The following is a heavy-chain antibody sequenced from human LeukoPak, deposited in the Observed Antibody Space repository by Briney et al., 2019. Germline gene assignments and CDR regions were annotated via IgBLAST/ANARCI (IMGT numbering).Heavy chain of an antibody. D-gene: IGHD1-14*01. J-gene: IGHJ6*03. CDR1: GGSISSYY. V-gene: IGHV4-59*12. CDR2: IYYSGST. CDR3: ARGTHRGDYYYYMDV. Sequence: PSETLSLTCTVSGGSISSYYWSWIRQPPGKGLEWIGYIYYSGSTNYNPSLKSRVTMSVDTSKNQFSLNLSSVTAADTAVYYCARGTHRGDYYYYMDVWGRGTTVTISS.